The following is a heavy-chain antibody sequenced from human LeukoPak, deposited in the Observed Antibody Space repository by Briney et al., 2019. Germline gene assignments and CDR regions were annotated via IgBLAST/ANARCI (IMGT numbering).Heavy chain of an antibody. Sequence: GGSLRLSCAASGFTFDDYGMSWVRQAPGRGLEWVSGINWNGGSTGYADSVKGRFTISRDNAKNSLYLQMNSLRAEDTALYYCARDTSHYHSSGCPLPHFDYWGQGTLVTVSS. V-gene: IGHV3-20*04. CDR3: ARDTSHYHSSGCPLPHFDY. CDR1: GFTFDDYG. J-gene: IGHJ4*02. D-gene: IGHD3-22*01. CDR2: INWNGGST.